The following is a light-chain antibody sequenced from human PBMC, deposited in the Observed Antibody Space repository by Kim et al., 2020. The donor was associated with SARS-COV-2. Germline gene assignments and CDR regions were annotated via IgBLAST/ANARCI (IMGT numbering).Light chain of an antibody. V-gene: IGKV3-15*01. J-gene: IGKJ4*01. CDR2: CAS. CDR3: LQYNNWPPLT. CDR1: QNVASN. Sequence: SPGDRATLTCSASQNVASNLASYQQNPPQAPRLLVYCASTRATGVPARFSGSGSGTEFTLTISSLQSEDFAIYYCLQYNNWPPLTFGGGTKVDIK.